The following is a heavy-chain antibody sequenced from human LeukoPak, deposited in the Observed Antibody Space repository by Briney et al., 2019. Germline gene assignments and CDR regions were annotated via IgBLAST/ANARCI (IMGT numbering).Heavy chain of an antibody. V-gene: IGHV3-21*01. J-gene: IGHJ6*02. CDR2: ISSSSTYI. Sequence: GGSLRLSCAASGFTFSSSSINWVRQAPGKGLEWVSSISSSSTYIYYADSVKGRFTISRDNAKNSLYLKMNSLRAEDTAVYYCARERVDYGDWSRSYHYGMDVWGQGTTVTVTS. CDR1: GFTFSSSS. CDR3: ARERVDYGDWSRSYHYGMDV. D-gene: IGHD4-17*01.